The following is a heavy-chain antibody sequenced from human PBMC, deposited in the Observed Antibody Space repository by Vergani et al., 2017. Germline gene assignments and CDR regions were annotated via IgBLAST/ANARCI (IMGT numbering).Heavy chain of an antibody. J-gene: IGHJ6*02. V-gene: IGHV3-15*07. CDR1: GFSFRNAW. CDR2: IKSTFDRGTT. CDR3: NTDPRYCGNGSCYWPRDHHYYGMDV. D-gene: IGHD2-8*01. Sequence: EVQLVESGGGIVKPGGSLRLSCVASGFSFRNAWMNWVRRTPGKGLEWVGRIKSTFDRGTTDYAAAVKGRFTISRDDSKNTLFLQMNGLKTEDIGVYYCNTDPRYCGNGSCYWPRDHHYYGMDVWGQGTTVTVSS.